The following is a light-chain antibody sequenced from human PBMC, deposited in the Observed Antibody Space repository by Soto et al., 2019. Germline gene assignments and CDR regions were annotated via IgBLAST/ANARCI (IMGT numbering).Light chain of an antibody. CDR3: HQYDSSPLT. CDR2: GAS. J-gene: IGKJ4*01. CDR1: QSVSSSY. V-gene: IGKV3-20*01. Sequence: EIVLTQSPGTLSLSPGKGATLSCRASQSVSSSYLAWYQQKPGQAPRLLIYGASSRATGIPDRFSGSGSGTDFTLTISRLEPEDFAVYYCHQYDSSPLTFGGGTKVEIK.